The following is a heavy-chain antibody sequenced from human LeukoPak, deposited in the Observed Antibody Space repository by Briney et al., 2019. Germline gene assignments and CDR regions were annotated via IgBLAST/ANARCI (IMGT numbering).Heavy chain of an antibody. J-gene: IGHJ5*02. CDR1: GFTFSSYA. V-gene: IGHV3-23*01. D-gene: IGHD5-12*01. Sequence: GGSLRLSCAASGFTFSSYAMSWVRQAPGKGLEWVSAISGSGGSTYYADSVKGRFTISRDNSKNTLYLQMNSLRPEDTAVYYCAKGNARSGYAGGWFDPWGQGTLVTVSS. CDR3: AKGNARSGYAGGWFDP. CDR2: ISGSGGST.